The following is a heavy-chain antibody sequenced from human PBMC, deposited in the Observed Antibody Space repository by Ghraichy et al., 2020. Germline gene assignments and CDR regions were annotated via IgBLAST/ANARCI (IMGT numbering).Heavy chain of an antibody. V-gene: IGHV4-34*01. J-gene: IGHJ4*02. CDR1: GGSFSGYH. Sequence: SETLSLTCAVYGGSFSGYHWSWVRQPPGKGLEWIGEINHSGRTNYNPSRTSRVTMSVDTSKNQFSLKLSPVTAADTAVYFCAGGYLWGWAVAGYYFDFWGQGALVTVSS. D-gene: IGHD6-19*01. CDR2: INHSGRT. CDR3: AGGYLWGWAVAGYYFDF.